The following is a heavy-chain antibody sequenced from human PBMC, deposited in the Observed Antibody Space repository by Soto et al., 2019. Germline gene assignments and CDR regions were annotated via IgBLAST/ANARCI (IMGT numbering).Heavy chain of an antibody. CDR1: GYTFTTYW. CDR2: IDPSDSYT. V-gene: IGHV5-10-1*01. D-gene: IGHD3-22*01. CDR3: ARLSFYFHSSGYPLGYFDY. Sequence: GESLKISCKGSGYTFTTYWISWVRQMPGKGLDWMGRIDPSDSYTNYSPSFQGHVTISADKSISTAYLQWSSLKASDTAMYYCARLSFYFHSSGYPLGYFDYWGQGTQVTVSS. J-gene: IGHJ4*02.